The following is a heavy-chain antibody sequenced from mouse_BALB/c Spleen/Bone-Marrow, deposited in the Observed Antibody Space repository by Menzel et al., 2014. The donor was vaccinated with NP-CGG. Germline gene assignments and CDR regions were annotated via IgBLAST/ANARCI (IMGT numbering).Heavy chain of an antibody. CDR3: ARDSFLITRALDY. CDR1: GFSSTGYG. Sequence: QVQLQQSGPGLVAPSQSLSITCTVSGFSSTGYGVSWVRQPPGKGLEWLGMIWGDGSTDYNSALKSRLSISKDNSKSQVFLKVNSLQTEDTARYYCARDSFLITRALDYWGQGTSVTVSS. CDR2: IWGDGST. D-gene: IGHD2-4*01. J-gene: IGHJ4*01. V-gene: IGHV2-6-7*01.